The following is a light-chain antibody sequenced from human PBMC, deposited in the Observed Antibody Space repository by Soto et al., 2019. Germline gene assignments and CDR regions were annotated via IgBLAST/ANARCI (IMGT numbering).Light chain of an antibody. CDR3: QQYGRAPLT. V-gene: IGKV3-20*01. Sequence: EIVLTQSPGTLSLSPGEGATLSCRASESVASSYLAWYQQIPGQAPRLLIYGASSRATGIPDRFSGSGSGTDFTLTITGLQPEDFAGYYCQQYGRAPLTSGQGTKVEI. CDR2: GAS. J-gene: IGKJ1*01. CDR1: ESVASSY.